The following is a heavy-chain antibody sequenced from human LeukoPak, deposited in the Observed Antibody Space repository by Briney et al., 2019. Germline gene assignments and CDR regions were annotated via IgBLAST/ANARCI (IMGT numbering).Heavy chain of an antibody. V-gene: IGHV1-18*01. D-gene: IGHD3-10*01. Sequence: ASVKVSCKASGYTFTSYGISWVRQAPGQGLEWMGWISAYNGHTNYAQKLQGRVTMTRDMSTSTVYMELSSLRSEDTAVYYCARGGYGSGSYPHYYYYYMDVWGKGTTVTVSS. J-gene: IGHJ6*03. CDR1: GYTFTSYG. CDR3: ARGGYGSGSYPHYYYYYMDV. CDR2: ISAYNGHT.